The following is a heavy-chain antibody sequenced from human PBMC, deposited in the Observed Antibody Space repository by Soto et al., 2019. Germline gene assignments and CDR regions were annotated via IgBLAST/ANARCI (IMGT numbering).Heavy chain of an antibody. J-gene: IGHJ4*02. CDR3: ARSHSSGKLDFDY. CDR2: INPSGGTT. V-gene: IGHV1-46*03. CDR1: GYTFTGYY. Sequence: ASVKVSCKASGYTFTGYYMHWVRQAPGQGLEWMGIINPSGGTTSYAQKFQGRVTMTRDTSTSTVYMELSSLRSEDTAVYYCARSHSSGKLDFDYWGQGTLVTVSS. D-gene: IGHD6-6*01.